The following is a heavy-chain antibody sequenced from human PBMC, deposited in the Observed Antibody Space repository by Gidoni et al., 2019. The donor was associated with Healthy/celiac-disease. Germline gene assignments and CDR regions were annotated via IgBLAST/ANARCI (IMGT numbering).Heavy chain of an antibody. CDR3: ARDGGSSGWYYYYGMDV. Sequence: QVQLQESGPGLVKPSETLSLTCTVSGYSISIGYYWGWIRQPPGKGLEWIGSIYHSGSTYYNPSLKSRVTISVDTSKNQFSLKLSSVTAADTAVYYCARDGGSSGWYYYYGMDVWGQGTTVTVSS. CDR1: GYSISIGYY. CDR2: IYHSGST. J-gene: IGHJ6*02. V-gene: IGHV4-38-2*02. D-gene: IGHD6-19*01.